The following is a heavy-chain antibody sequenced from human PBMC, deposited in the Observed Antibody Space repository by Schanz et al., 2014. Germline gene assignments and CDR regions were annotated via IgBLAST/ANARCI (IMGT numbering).Heavy chain of an antibody. CDR2: IEKNANGATT. Sequence: EVRLVESGGGLVEPGGSLRLSCSGSGFTFSEVYMSWVRQAPGKGLEWVGRIEKNANGATTDYAAPVKGRFTVSRDDSRNTLYLQMNTLRTDDTALYYCTTFNNRDALYIWGQGTMVSVSS. CDR3: TTFNNRDALYI. CDR1: GFTFSEVY. V-gene: IGHV3-15*04. J-gene: IGHJ3*02. D-gene: IGHD1-20*01.